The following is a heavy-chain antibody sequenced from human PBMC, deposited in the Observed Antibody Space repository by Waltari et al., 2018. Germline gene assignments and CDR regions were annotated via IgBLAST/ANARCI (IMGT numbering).Heavy chain of an antibody. V-gene: IGHV3-23*01. J-gene: IGHJ4*02. CDR2: ISSSGVIT. CDR1: VFTFSNYA. D-gene: IGHD1-26*01. CDR3: GAQWEQYDY. Sequence: EVHLLVSGGGLVQPGGSLRLSCAVSVFTFSNYAMAWVRQAPGKGLEFVSSISSSGVITYYADSVKGRFTISRDNSKNTMSLQMNSLRVEDTAVYYCGAQWEQYDYWGQGTLVTVSS.